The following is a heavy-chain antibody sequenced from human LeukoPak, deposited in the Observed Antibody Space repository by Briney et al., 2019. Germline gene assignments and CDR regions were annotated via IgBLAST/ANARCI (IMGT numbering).Heavy chain of an antibody. Sequence: GGSLRLSCAASGFTFSYYGTHWVRQAPGKGLDWVAVIWHDGSYIYYADSVKGRFTISRDNSKNTVYLQMNSLRVEDTAIYYCAKVVQYTASTGTGLDYGGQGTLVTVSS. V-gene: IGHV3-33*06. D-gene: IGHD6-13*01. CDR1: GFTFSYYG. CDR3: AKVVQYTASTGTGLDY. J-gene: IGHJ4*02. CDR2: IWHDGSYI.